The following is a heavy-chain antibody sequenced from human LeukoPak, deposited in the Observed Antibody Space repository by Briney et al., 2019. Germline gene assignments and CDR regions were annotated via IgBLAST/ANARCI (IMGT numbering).Heavy chain of an antibody. J-gene: IGHJ1*01. CDR2: ISRNSRHV. CDR1: GFTFSDYS. V-gene: IGHV3-21*01. CDR3: VRDFMAMGGTKAYLHY. D-gene: IGHD1-26*01. Sequence: GGSLRLSCAASGFTFSDYSMNWVRQAPGKGLEWVSSISRNSRHVYYGGSVWGRFTISRDDARNSLFLEMNSLTAEDMAVYYCVRDFMAMGGTKAYLHYWGQGTLVTVSS.